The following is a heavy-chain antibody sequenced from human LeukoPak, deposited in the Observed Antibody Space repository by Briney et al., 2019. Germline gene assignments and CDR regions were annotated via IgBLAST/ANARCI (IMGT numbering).Heavy chain of an antibody. D-gene: IGHD6-13*01. Sequence: GGSLRLSCAASGFTFSYFWMTWVRQAPGKGLEWVANIHQDGSGTHYVDSVKGRFTISRDNAENSLYLQINSLRADDTAVYYCARNLHAGYSSSWYYFDYWGQGTLVTVSS. CDR2: IHQDGSGT. CDR1: GFTFSYFW. CDR3: ARNLHAGYSSSWYYFDY. V-gene: IGHV3-7*01. J-gene: IGHJ4*02.